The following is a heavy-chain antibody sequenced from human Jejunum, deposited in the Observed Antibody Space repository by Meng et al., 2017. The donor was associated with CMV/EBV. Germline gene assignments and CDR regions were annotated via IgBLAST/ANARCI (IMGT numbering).Heavy chain of an antibody. Sequence: FDDYAMHWVRQAPGKGLEWVSGINWNSGSIGYADSVKGRFTISRDNAKNSLHLQMDSLRPEDTALYYCATSFTGTQGPYYFFGMDVWGQGTTVTVSS. CDR1: FDDYA. J-gene: IGHJ6*02. D-gene: IGHD1-1*01. V-gene: IGHV3-9*01. CDR2: INWNSGSI. CDR3: ATSFTGTQGPYYFFGMDV.